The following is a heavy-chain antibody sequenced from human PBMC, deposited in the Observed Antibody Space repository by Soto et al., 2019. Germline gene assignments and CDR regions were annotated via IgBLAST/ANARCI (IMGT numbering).Heavy chain of an antibody. V-gene: IGHV3-72*01. Sequence: EVQVVESGGGLVQPGGSLRLSCAASGPTFSDHYMDWVRQAPGKGLEWVGRSRNKAKSYSTEYAASVKGRFTISRDGSKDSVYLEMNSLKTEDTAVYYCAVDVVGTGSYWGQGTLVTVTS. J-gene: IGHJ4*02. CDR3: AVDVVGTGSY. CDR1: GPTFSDHY. CDR2: SRNKAKSYST. D-gene: IGHD5-12*01.